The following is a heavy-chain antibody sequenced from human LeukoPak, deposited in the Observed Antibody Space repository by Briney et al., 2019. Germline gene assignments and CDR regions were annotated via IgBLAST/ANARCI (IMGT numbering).Heavy chain of an antibody. CDR1: GDSVPSNSAA. J-gene: IGHJ4*02. Sequence: SQTLSLTCAISGDSVPSNSAAWNWTRQSPSRGLEWLGRTYYRSKWYNDYAVSVKSRITINPDTSKNQFSLQLNSVTPEDTAVYYCAREDLRFGELHWGQGTLVTVSS. D-gene: IGHD3-10*01. V-gene: IGHV6-1*01. CDR3: AREDLRFGELH. CDR2: TYYRSKWYN.